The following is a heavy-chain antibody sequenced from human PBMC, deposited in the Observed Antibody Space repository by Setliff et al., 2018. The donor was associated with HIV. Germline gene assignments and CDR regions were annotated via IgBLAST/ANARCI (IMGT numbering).Heavy chain of an antibody. CDR1: GFTFSSYG. J-gene: IGHJ6*02. D-gene: IGHD5-12*01. Sequence: LSLSCGVSGFTFSSYGMHWVRQAPGKGLEWVAVIWYDGSNKYYADSVKGRFTISRDNAKNTLYLQMNSLRAEDMAVYYCARGHSGYKNGMDVWGQGTTVTVSS. CDR3: ARGHSGYKNGMDV. V-gene: IGHV3-33*08. CDR2: IWYDGSNK.